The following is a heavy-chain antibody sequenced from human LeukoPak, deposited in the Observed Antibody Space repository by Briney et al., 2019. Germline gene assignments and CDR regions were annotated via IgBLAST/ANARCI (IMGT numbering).Heavy chain of an antibody. D-gene: IGHD3-22*01. J-gene: IGHJ4*02. V-gene: IGHV3-21*01. Sequence: GGSLRLSCAASGFTFSSYSMNWVRQAPGKGLEWVSSTSSSSSYIYYADSVKGRFTISRDNAKNSLYLQMNSLRAEDTAVYYCARYGDDSSGYYYFDYWGQGTLVTVSS. CDR3: ARYGDDSSGYYYFDY. CDR1: GFTFSSYS. CDR2: TSSSSSYI.